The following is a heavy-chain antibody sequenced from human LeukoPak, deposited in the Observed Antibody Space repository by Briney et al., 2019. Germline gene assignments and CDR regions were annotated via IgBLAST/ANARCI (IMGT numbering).Heavy chain of an antibody. CDR2: IYPGYSDT. D-gene: IGHD6-19*01. Sequence: GESLKISCKGSGYSFASYWIGWVRQVPGKGLEWMGIIYPGYSDTIYSPSFQGQGTISVDKSITTAYLQWSSLKASDTAMYYCARCLYDSGWYYLDYWGQGTLVTVSS. CDR1: GYSFASYW. J-gene: IGHJ4*02. CDR3: ARCLYDSGWYYLDY. V-gene: IGHV5-51*01.